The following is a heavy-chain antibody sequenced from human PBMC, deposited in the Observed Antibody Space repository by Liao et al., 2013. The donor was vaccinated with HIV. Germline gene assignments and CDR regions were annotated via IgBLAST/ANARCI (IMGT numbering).Heavy chain of an antibody. CDR2: INHSGST. D-gene: IGHD3-3*01. Sequence: QVQLQQWGAGLLKPSETLSLTCAVYGGSFSGYYWSWIRQPPGKGLEWIGEINHSGSTNYNPSLKSRVTISLDTSKNQFSLKLSSVTAADTAVYYCARGVNFWSTYTDYWGQGTLVTVSS. V-gene: IGHV4-34*01. CDR3: ARGVNFWSTYTDY. CDR1: GGSFSGYY. J-gene: IGHJ4*02.